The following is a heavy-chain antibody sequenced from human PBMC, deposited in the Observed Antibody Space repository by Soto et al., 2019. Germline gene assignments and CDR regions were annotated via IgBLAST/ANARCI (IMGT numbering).Heavy chain of an antibody. CDR2: ISGSGDYT. D-gene: IGHD2-15*01. Sequence: EVQLLESGGGLVQPGESLRLSCAASDFTFSSYAMTWVRQAPGKGLEWVSSISGSGDYTYFADSVKGRFTISRDNSKDTLYLQMSSLRVEDTAIYYCAKDSRSHPQGWFDPWGQGTLVTVSS. J-gene: IGHJ5*02. CDR1: DFTFSSYA. CDR3: AKDSRSHPQGWFDP. V-gene: IGHV3-23*01.